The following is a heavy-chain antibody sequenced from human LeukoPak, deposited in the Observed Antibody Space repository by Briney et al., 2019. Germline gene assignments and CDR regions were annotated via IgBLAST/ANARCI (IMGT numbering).Heavy chain of an antibody. CDR2: ISSSSSYT. Sequence: AGGSLRLSCAASGFTFSGYYMSWIRQAPGKGLEWVSYISSSSSYTNYADSVKGRFTISRDNAKNSLYLQMNSLRAEDTAVYYCARGHGDYPTSFDYWGQGTLVTVSS. CDR1: GFTFSGYY. V-gene: IGHV3-11*06. CDR3: ARGHGDYPTSFDY. J-gene: IGHJ4*02. D-gene: IGHD4-17*01.